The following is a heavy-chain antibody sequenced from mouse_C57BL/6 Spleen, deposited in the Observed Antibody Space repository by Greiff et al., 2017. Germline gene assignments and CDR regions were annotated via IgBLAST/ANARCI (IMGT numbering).Heavy chain of an antibody. V-gene: IGHV1-80*01. Sequence: QVQLKQSGAELVKPGASVKISCKASGYAFSSYWMNWVKQRPGKGLEWIGQIYPGDGDTNYNGKFKGKATLTADKSSSTAYMQLSSLTSEDSAVYFCARDDYYGSSYGAYWGQGTLVTVSA. CDR1: GYAFSSYW. D-gene: IGHD1-1*01. CDR3: ARDDYYGSSYGAY. CDR2: IYPGDGDT. J-gene: IGHJ3*01.